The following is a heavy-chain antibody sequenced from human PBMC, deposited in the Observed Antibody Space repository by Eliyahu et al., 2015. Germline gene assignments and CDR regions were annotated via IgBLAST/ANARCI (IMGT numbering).Heavy chain of an antibody. V-gene: IGHV3-7*03. CDR2: INLDGSEK. CDR1: GFXFRXYW. CDR3: ATRHFSGSYAHY. J-gene: IGHJ4*02. Sequence: EVQLVESGGGLVQPGGSLRLSCXASGFXFRXYWMSWVRQAPGKGLEWVANINLDGSEKYYLDSVKGRFTISRDNARNSLYLQMHSLRAEDTAVYYCATRHFSGSYAHYWGQGTLVTVSS. D-gene: IGHD1-26*01.